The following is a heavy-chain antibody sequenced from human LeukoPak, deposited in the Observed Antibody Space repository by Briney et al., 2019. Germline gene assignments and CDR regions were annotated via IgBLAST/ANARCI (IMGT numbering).Heavy chain of an antibody. J-gene: IGHJ4*02. Sequence: GGSLRLSCAVSGFIVSSNYMSWVRQAPGKGLEWVSVIYSGGSTYYADSVKGRFTISRDYSKNTLYLQMNSLRAEDTAVYYCAKSRGVVPAAILFDYWGQGTLVTVSS. CDR3: AKSRGVVPAAILFDY. CDR2: IYSGGST. CDR1: GFIVSSNY. V-gene: IGHV3-53*01. D-gene: IGHD2-2*01.